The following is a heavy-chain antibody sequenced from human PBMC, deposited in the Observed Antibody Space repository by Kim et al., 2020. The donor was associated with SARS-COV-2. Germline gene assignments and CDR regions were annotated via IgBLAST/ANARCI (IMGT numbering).Heavy chain of an antibody. Sequence: GGSLRLSCAASGFTFSSYSMNWVRQAPGKGLEWVSSISSSSSYIYYADSVKGRFTISRDNAKNSLYLQMNSLRAEDTAVYYCARDLGGEYFHHWGQGTLVTVSS. CDR2: ISSSSSYI. J-gene: IGHJ1*01. CDR1: GFTFSSYS. V-gene: IGHV3-21*01. CDR3: ARDLGGEYFHH. D-gene: IGHD3-16*01.